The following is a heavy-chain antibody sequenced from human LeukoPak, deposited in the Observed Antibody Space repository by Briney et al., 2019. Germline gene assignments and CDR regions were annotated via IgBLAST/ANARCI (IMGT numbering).Heavy chain of an antibody. CDR2: ITGNGGST. CDR3: ARDSGSYLQPTDY. D-gene: IGHD1-26*01. CDR1: GFTSRTYA. V-gene: IGHV3-23*01. Sequence: GGSLRLSCAASGFTSRTYAMTWVRQAPGKGLEWVSSITGNGGSTYYADSVKGRLTISRDNSKNTLYLQMDSLRAEDTAVYHCARDSGSYLQPTDYWGQGTLVTVSS. J-gene: IGHJ4*02.